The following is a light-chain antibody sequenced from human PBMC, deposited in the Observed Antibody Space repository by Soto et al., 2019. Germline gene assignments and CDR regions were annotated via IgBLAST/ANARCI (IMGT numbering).Light chain of an antibody. CDR3: QQSNSFPRT. J-gene: IGKJ4*01. Sequence: DIQMTQSPSFVSASVGDTVTITCRASQAVSTWLAWYQQKPGDAPKLLIYAASTLQSGVPSRFSGSGSGTDFTLTIRNLQPEDFETYYCQQSNSFPRTFGGGTKVEVK. V-gene: IGKV1-12*01. CDR1: QAVSTW. CDR2: AAS.